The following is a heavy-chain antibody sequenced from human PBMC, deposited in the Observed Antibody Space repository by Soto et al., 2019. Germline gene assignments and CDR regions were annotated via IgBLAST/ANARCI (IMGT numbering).Heavy chain of an antibody. CDR2: ISPKSGGT. V-gene: IGHV1-2*02. CDR3: ARPPGYISDWYYFDL. CDR1: GYTFTDYY. J-gene: IGHJ4*02. D-gene: IGHD3-9*01. Sequence: VQLVQSGAEVKMPGASVKVSCEASGYTFTDYYMHWVRQAPGQGFEWMGRISPKSGGTNYAQKFQGRVTMTWDTSLNTAYMELSSLTSEDTAVYYCARPPGYISDWYYFDLWGQGTLTTVSS.